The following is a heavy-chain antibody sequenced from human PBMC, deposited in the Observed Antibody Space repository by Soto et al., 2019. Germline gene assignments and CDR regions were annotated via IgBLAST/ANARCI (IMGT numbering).Heavy chain of an antibody. CDR2: INHSGST. J-gene: IGHJ4*02. D-gene: IGHD3-22*01. V-gene: IGHV4-34*01. CDR1: GGSFSGYY. Sequence: PSETLSLTCAVYGGSFSGYYWSWIRQPPGKGLEWIGEINHSGSTNYNPSLKSRVTISVDTSKNQFSLKLSSVTAADTAVYYCARFPGIPQPYYYASSGYKYWVQGTLIT. CDR3: ARFPGIPQPYYYASSGYKY.